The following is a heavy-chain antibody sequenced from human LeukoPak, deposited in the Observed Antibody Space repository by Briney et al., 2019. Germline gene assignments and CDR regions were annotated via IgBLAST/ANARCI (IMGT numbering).Heavy chain of an antibody. J-gene: IGHJ4*02. CDR3: ARSSSSWYPLFDY. Sequence: PGGSLRLSCAASGFTFSDHYMDWVRQAPGKGLEWVGRIRNKANSYTTEYAASVKGRFTISRGDSKNPVYLQMNSLKTEDTAEYYCARSSSSWYPLFDYWGQGTLVTVSS. CDR2: IRNKANSYTT. CDR1: GFTFSDHY. V-gene: IGHV3-72*01. D-gene: IGHD6-13*01.